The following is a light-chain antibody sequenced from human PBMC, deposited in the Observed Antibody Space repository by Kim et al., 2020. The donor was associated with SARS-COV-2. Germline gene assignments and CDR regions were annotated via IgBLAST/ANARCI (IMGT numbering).Light chain of an antibody. Sequence: LSPGERAAPSCRASQSVPSSSFAWYQQKPGQAPRLLIYGAGNRPTGVPDRFGGSGSGTDFTLTVTRLEPEDFAVYYCQQHGNSPYTFGQGTKLEI. CDR3: QQHGNSPYT. CDR1: QSVPSSS. V-gene: IGKV3-20*01. CDR2: GAG. J-gene: IGKJ2*01.